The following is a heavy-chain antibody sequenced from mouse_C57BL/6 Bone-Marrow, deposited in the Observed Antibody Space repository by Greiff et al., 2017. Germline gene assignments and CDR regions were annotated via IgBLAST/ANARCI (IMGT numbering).Heavy chain of an antibody. CDR2: IDPSDSYT. V-gene: IGHV1-50*01. CDR1: GYTFTSYW. Sequence: QVQLQQPGAELVKPGASVKLSCKASGYTFTSYWMQWVKQRPGQGLEWIGEIDPSDSYTNYNQKFKGKATLTVDTSSSTAYMQLSSLTSEDSAVYYWARGYDYNYYAMDYWGQGTSVTVSS. D-gene: IGHD2-4*01. J-gene: IGHJ4*01. CDR3: ARGYDYNYYAMDY.